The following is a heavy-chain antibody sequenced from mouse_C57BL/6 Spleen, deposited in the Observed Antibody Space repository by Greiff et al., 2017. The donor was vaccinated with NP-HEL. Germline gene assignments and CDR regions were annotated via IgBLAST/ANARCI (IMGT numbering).Heavy chain of an antibody. Sequence: QVQLQQSGAELMKPGASVKLSCKATGYTFTGYWIEWVKQRPGHGLEWIGEILPGSGNTNYNEKFKGKATFTADTSSNTAYMQLSSLTTEDSAIYYCARGDDYDDLDYWGQGTTLTVSS. CDR3: ARGDDYDDLDY. CDR2: ILPGSGNT. D-gene: IGHD2-4*01. CDR1: GYTFTGYW. V-gene: IGHV1-9*01. J-gene: IGHJ2*01.